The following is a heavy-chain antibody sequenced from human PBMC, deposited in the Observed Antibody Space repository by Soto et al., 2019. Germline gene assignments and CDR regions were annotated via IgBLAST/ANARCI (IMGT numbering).Heavy chain of an antibody. CDR1: GYTLTELS. Sequence: ASVKVSCKVSGYTLTELSMHWVRQAPGKGLEWMGGFDPEDGETIYAQKFQGRVTMTEDTSTDTAYMELSSLRSEDTAVYYCATDLAVFGVVPRYCYGMDVWGQGTTVTVSS. J-gene: IGHJ6*02. D-gene: IGHD3-3*01. V-gene: IGHV1-24*01. CDR3: ATDLAVFGVVPRYCYGMDV. CDR2: FDPEDGET.